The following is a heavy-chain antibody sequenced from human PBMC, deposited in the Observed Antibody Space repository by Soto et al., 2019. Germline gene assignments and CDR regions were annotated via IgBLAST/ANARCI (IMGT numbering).Heavy chain of an antibody. CDR1: GYTFTDYA. J-gene: IGHJ6*02. Sequence: ASVKVSCKASGYTFTDYAMSWVRQAPGQGLEWMGWISAYNGHTNYVQKFQGRVTMTTDPSTSTAYMELRSLRSDDTAVYYCARDREYYYGSAYGMDVSGQGTTVTVSS. CDR2: ISAYNGHT. D-gene: IGHD3-10*01. V-gene: IGHV1-18*01. CDR3: ARDREYYYGSAYGMDV.